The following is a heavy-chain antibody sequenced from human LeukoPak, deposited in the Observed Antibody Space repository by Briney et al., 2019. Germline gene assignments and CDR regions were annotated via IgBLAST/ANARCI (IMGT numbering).Heavy chain of an antibody. CDR2: ISYDGSNK. J-gene: IGHJ4*02. Sequence: GRSLRLSCAASGFTFSSYSMHWVRQAPGKGLEWVAVISYDGSNKYYADSVKGRFTISRDNSKNTLYLQMNSLRAEDTAVYYCAKDGGSFFDYWGQGTLVTVSS. D-gene: IGHD3-3*01. CDR3: AKDGGSFFDY. CDR1: GFTFSSYS. V-gene: IGHV3-30*18.